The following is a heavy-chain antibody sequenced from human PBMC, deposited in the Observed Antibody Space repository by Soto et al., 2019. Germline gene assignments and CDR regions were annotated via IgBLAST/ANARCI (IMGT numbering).Heavy chain of an antibody. V-gene: IGHV4-34*01. J-gene: IGHJ6*02. D-gene: IGHD6-19*01. CDR1: GGSFSGYY. CDR3: ASLGKYSSCCRAKCIKPSGYYYYGMDV. Sequence: PSEPLSLPFAVYGGSFSGYYWSWIRQPPGKGLEWFGEINQSGSANYNPSLESRVTISVDTSKNQFSLKLSSVTAADTAVYYCASLGKYSSCCRAKCIKPSGYYYYGMDVWGQGTTVTVSS. CDR2: INQSGSA.